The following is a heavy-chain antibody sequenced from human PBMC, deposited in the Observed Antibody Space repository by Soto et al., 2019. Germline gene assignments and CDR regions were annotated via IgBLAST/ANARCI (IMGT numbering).Heavy chain of an antibody. Sequence: PGGSLRLSCAASGFIFSSFEMIWVRQAPGKGLEWVSYISGSGYTSDGGPTIHYADSVKGRFTISRDNAKNSLYLQMNSLRVEDTAVYYCARVSQSFIEYFQHWGQGTLVTVSS. CDR3: ARVSQSFIEYFQH. J-gene: IGHJ1*01. D-gene: IGHD3-16*02. CDR2: ISGSGYTSDGGPTI. V-gene: IGHV3-48*03. CDR1: GFIFSSFE.